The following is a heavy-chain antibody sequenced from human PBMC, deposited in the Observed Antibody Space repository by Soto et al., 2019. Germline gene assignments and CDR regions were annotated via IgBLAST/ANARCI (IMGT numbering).Heavy chain of an antibody. Sequence: SETLSLTCTVSGGSISSGGYYWSWIRQHPGKGLEWIGYIYYSGSTYYNPSLKSRVTISVDTSKNQFSLKLSSVTAADTAVYYCARSGGPNYDFWSGYPYVFVDYWGQGTLVTVSS. V-gene: IGHV4-31*03. CDR2: IYYSGST. J-gene: IGHJ4*02. CDR1: GGSISSGGYY. D-gene: IGHD3-3*01. CDR3: ARSGGPNYDFWSGYPYVFVDY.